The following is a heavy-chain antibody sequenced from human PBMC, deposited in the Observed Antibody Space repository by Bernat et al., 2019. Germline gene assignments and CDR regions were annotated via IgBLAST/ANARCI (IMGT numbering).Heavy chain of an antibody. CDR3: VRAKEY. V-gene: IGHV3-66*01. CDR2: PYRGGEI. Sequence: EVQLVESGGGLVQPGGSLRLSCAASGFTVSSDYMSWVRQTPLKGLEWVSIPYRGGEIDYADSVKGRFIISRDNSKNTLFLQMNRLRAEDTAVYYCVRAKEYWGQGTLVTVSS. CDR1: GFTVSSDY. J-gene: IGHJ4*02.